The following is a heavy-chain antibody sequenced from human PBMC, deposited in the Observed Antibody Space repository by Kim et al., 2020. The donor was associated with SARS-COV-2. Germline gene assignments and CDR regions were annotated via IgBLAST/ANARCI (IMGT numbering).Heavy chain of an antibody. CDR2: SEK. J-gene: IGHJ4*02. Sequence: SEKYYVDSVKGRFTNSRDNAKNYLYLQMNSLRAEDTAVYYCASNYDSSGNWGQGTLVTVSS. V-gene: IGHV3-7*03. CDR3: ASNYDSSGN. D-gene: IGHD3-22*01.